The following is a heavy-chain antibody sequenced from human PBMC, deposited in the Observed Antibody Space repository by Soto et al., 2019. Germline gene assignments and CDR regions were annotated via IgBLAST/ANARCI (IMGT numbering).Heavy chain of an antibody. Sequence: QVQLVESGGGVVQPGRSLRLSCAASGFTFSSYGMHWVRQAPGKGLEWVAIISFDENQKYYADSVKARFTISRDNSRNTLYLQMNSLIAEDTALYYCAKDRRDGEYNSVYDFWGQGTLVTVSS. V-gene: IGHV3-30*18. CDR2: ISFDENQK. J-gene: IGHJ4*02. CDR1: GFTFSSYG. CDR3: AKDRRDGEYNSVYDF. D-gene: IGHD4-17*01.